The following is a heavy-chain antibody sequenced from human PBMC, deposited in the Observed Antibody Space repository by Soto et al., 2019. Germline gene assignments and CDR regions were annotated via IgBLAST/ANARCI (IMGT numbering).Heavy chain of an antibody. D-gene: IGHD5-18*01. CDR2: IYYSGST. CDR1: WLIQWFL. J-gene: IGHJ4*02. Sequence: PGPGPTKTFGTLSPHRPCPWWLIQWFLLGRIRPAPGKGLEWIGYIYYSGSTNYNPSLKSRVTISVDTSKNQFSLKLSSVTAADTAVYYCARASPPRYSYGPLLHWGQGTLVTVSS. CDR3: ARASPPRYSYGPLLH. V-gene: IGHV4-59*01.